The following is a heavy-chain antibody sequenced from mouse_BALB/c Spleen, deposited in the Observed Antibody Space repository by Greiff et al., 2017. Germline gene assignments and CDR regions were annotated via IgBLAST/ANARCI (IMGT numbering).Heavy chain of an antibody. Sequence: EVQLQQSGAELVRSGASVKLSCTASGFNIKDYYMHWVKQRPEQGLEWIGWIDPENGDTEYAPKFQGKATMTADTSSNTAYLQLSSLTSEDTAVYYCNGGGQLGLHYWGQGTTLTVSS. V-gene: IGHV14-4*02. CDR3: NGGGQLGLHY. J-gene: IGHJ2*01. CDR2: IDPENGDT. CDR1: GFNIKDYY. D-gene: IGHD3-1*01.